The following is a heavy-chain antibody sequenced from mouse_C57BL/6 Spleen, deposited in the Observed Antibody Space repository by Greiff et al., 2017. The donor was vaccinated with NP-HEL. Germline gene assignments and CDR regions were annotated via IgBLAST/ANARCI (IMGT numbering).Heavy chain of an antibody. CDR1: GYTFTDHI. D-gene: IGHD1-1*01. CDR3: ASTVVATIPYYYAMDY. V-gene: IGHV1-11*01. Sequence: VQLHQSGAELASPGASVTLSCKASGYTFTDHIMNWVKKRPGQGLEWIGRIYPVSGETNYNQKFMGKATFSVDRSSSTVYMVLNSLTSEDPAVYYCASTVVATIPYYYAMDYWGQGTSVTVSS. J-gene: IGHJ4*01. CDR2: IYPVSGET.